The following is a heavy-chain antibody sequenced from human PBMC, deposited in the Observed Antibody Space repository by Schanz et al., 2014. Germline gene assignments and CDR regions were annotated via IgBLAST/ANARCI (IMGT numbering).Heavy chain of an antibody. CDR3: SKDKQGSQSDDA. D-gene: IGHD2-15*01. V-gene: IGHV3-23*01. CDR2: ITTGGNT. J-gene: IGHJ5*02. Sequence: VQLLQSGGALVQPGGSLRLSCSASGFTFSTYAMSWARQTPGKGLEWVSSITTGGNTYYRDSVKGQFIVSRDNSKNTMYLEMNRLRVGDTAVYYCSKDKQGSQSDDAWGQGTLVTVSS. CDR1: GFTFSTYA.